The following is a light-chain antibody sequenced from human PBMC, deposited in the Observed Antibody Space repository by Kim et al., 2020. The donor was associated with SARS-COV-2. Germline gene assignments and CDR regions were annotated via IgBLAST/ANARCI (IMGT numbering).Light chain of an antibody. CDR1: SGSIASNY. CDR3: QSYDSSNRGV. CDR2: EDN. V-gene: IGLV6-57*02. J-gene: IGLJ3*02. Sequence: KPVTISGTGSSGSIASNYVQWHQQRPGSAPTTVIYEDNQRPAGVPDRFSGSIDSSSNSASLTISGLKTEDEADYYCQSYDSSNRGVFGGGTQLTVL.